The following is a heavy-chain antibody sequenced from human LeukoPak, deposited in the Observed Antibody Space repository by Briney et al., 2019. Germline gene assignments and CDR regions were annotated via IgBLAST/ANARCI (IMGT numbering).Heavy chain of an antibody. J-gene: IGHJ4*02. Sequence: GGSLRLSCTASGFTFGGYAMSWVRQAPGKGLEWVGFIRSKAYGGTTEYAASVKGRFTISRGDSKSIAYLQMNSLKTEDTAVYYCTRVGKGYGAYLILDYWGQGTLVTVSS. CDR2: IRSKAYGGTT. CDR1: GFTFGGYA. CDR3: TRVGKGYGAYLILDY. V-gene: IGHV3-49*04. D-gene: IGHD4-17*01.